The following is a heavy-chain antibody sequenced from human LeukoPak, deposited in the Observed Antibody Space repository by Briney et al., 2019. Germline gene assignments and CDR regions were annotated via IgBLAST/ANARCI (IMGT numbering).Heavy chain of an antibody. J-gene: IGHJ4*02. CDR3: AKKAHVRDGDFYFDY. D-gene: IGHD2-21*02. V-gene: IGHV3-23*01. Sequence: PGGSLRLSCAASGFTFSNYAMNWVRQTPGKGLEWVSVIGINGARTYYADSVKGRFTISRDNSKNTLYLQMHSLSAEDTAIYYCAKKAHVRDGDFYFDYWGQGALVTVSS. CDR2: IGINGART. CDR1: GFTFSNYA.